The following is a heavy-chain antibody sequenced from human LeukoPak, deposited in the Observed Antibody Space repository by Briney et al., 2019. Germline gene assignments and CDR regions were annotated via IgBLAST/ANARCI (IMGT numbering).Heavy chain of an antibody. CDR2: ISAYNGNT. D-gene: IGHD1-26*01. CDR3: ATIVGAQSLDY. CDR1: GYTFISYG. J-gene: IGHJ4*02. Sequence: ASVKVSCEASGYTFISYGISWVRQAPGQGLEWMGWISAYNGNTNYAQKLQGRVTMTTDTSTSTAYMELRSLRSDDTAVYYCATIVGAQSLDYWGQGTLVTVSS. V-gene: IGHV1-18*01.